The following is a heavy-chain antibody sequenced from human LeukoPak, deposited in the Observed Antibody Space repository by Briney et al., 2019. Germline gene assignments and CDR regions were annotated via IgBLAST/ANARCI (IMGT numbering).Heavy chain of an antibody. V-gene: IGHV5-51*01. Sequence: LGESLKISCKGSGYSFTTYWIGWVRQMPGKGLEWMGIIYPSDSDTRYSPSFQGQVTISADKSISTAYLQWSSLKASDTAMYYCARLAPYGGSYSAFDIWGQGTMVTVSS. J-gene: IGHJ3*02. CDR1: GYSFTTYW. D-gene: IGHD1-26*01. CDR3: ARLAPYGGSYSAFDI. CDR2: IYPSDSDT.